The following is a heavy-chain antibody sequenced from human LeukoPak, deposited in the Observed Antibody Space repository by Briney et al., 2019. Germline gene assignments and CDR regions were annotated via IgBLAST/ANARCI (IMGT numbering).Heavy chain of an antibody. V-gene: IGHV1-18*01. J-gene: IGHJ4*02. CDR1: GYTFTSYG. Sequence: GASVKVSCKASGYTFTSYGISWVRQAPGQGLEWMGWISAYNGNTNYAQKLQGRVTMTTDTSTSTAYMELRSLRSDDTAVYYCARAPDYYDSSGMFDYWGQGTLVTVSS. CDR2: ISAYNGNT. D-gene: IGHD3-22*01. CDR3: ARAPDYYDSSGMFDY.